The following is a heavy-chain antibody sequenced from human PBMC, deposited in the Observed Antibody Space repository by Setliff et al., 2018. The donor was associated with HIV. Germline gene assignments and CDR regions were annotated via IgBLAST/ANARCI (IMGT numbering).Heavy chain of an antibody. D-gene: IGHD3-22*01. Sequence: ASVKVSCKASGVTFSNCSISWVRQAPGQGLEWMGGIIPMYGPAHYAQKFQGRVTITADESTTTAYMELNSLTSEDTALYYCASLNYYDSSGYYPHWGQGTLVTVSS. J-gene: IGHJ4*02. CDR2: IIPMYGPA. CDR1: GVTFSNCS. CDR3: ASLNYYDSSGYYPH. V-gene: IGHV1-69*13.